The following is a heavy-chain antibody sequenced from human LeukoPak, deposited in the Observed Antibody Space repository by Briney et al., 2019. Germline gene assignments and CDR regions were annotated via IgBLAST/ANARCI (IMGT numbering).Heavy chain of an antibody. V-gene: IGHV4-59*12. Sequence: SETLSLTCTVAGGSISRYYWSCIRQPPGEVLEWIGCIYNSGSTNYNPSPKSRVTISVDTSKNQFSLKLSSMTAADTAIYYCARGSRRFDPWGQGTLVTVSS. D-gene: IGHD3-10*01. J-gene: IGHJ5*02. CDR3: ARGSRRFDP. CDR1: GGSISRYY. CDR2: IYNSGST.